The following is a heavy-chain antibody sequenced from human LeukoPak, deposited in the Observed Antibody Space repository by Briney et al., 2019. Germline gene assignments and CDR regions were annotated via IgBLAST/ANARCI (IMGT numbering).Heavy chain of an antibody. V-gene: IGHV3-53*01. Sequence: GGSLRLSCAASGFTVSSNYMSWVRQAPGKGLEWVSVIYSGGSTYYADSVKGRFTISRDNSKNTLYLQMNSLRAEDTAVYYCVRGADYNLWSGRDFWGQGTLVSVSS. J-gene: IGHJ4*02. D-gene: IGHD3/OR15-3a*01. CDR1: GFTVSSNY. CDR3: VRGADYNLWSGRDF. CDR2: IYSGGST.